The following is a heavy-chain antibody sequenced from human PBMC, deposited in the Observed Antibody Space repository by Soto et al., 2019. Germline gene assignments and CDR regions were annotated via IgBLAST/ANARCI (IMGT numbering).Heavy chain of an antibody. CDR3: ARDVRLRLGELSYPDWFDP. D-gene: IGHD3-16*02. V-gene: IGHV4-30-4*01. Sequence: SETLSLTCTVSGGSISSGDYYWSWIRQPPGKGLEWIGYIYYGGSTYYNPSLKSRVTISVDTSKNQFSLKLSSVTAADTAVYYCARDVRLRLGELSYPDWFDPWGQGTLVTVSS. CDR2: IYYGGST. J-gene: IGHJ5*02. CDR1: GGSISSGDYY.